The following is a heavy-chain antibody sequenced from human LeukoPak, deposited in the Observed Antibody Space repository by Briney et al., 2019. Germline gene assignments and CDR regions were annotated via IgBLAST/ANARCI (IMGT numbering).Heavy chain of an antibody. CDR1: GGTFSSYT. CDR2: IIPILGIA. Sequence: SVKVSCKASGGTFSSYTISWVRQAPGQGLEWMGRIIPILGIANYAQKFQGRVTITADKSTSTAYMELSSLRSEDTAVYHCARDRRDGYNYLMAFDYWGQGTLVTVSS. V-gene: IGHV1-69*04. CDR3: ARDRRDGYNYLMAFDY. D-gene: IGHD5-24*01. J-gene: IGHJ4*02.